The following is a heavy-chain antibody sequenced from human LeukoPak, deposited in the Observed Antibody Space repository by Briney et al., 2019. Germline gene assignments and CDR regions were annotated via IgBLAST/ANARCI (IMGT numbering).Heavy chain of an antibody. V-gene: IGHV3-64*01. CDR1: GFTFSSYA. J-gene: IGHJ4*02. CDR2: ISSNGGST. Sequence: GGSLRLSCAASGFTFSSYAMHWVRQAPGKGLEYVSAISSNGGSTYYANSVKGRFTISRDNSKTTLYPQMGSLRAEDMAVYYCARVIGGYSYGPFDYWGQGTLVTVSS. D-gene: IGHD5-18*01. CDR3: ARVIGGYSYGPFDY.